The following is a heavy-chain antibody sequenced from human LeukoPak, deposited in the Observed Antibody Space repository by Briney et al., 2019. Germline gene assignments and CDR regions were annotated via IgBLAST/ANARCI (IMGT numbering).Heavy chain of an antibody. CDR3: ARHDPVGSSPFDY. CDR1: GYSFTSYW. D-gene: IGHD6-13*01. CDR2: IYPGDSDT. J-gene: IGHJ4*02. Sequence: RGESLKISCKGPGYSFTSYWIGWVRQLPGKGLEWMGIIYPGDSDTRYSPSFQGQVTISADKSISTAYLQWSSLKASDTAMYYCARHDPVGSSPFDYWGQGTLVTVSS. V-gene: IGHV5-51*01.